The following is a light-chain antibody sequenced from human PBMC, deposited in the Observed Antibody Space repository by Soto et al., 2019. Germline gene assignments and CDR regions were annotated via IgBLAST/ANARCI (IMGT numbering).Light chain of an antibody. CDR3: AAWDDDLHVWL. J-gene: IGLJ3*02. CDR1: DSNIGSTA. CDR2: SSN. Sequence: QSVLTQPPSVSATPGQGVTLSCSGGDSNIGSTAVNWYQQLPGTAPKLLIYSSNQRLSGVPDRISGSKSGTSASLAISGLQSEDEADYYCAAWDDDLHVWLFGGGTKVTVL. V-gene: IGLV1-44*01.